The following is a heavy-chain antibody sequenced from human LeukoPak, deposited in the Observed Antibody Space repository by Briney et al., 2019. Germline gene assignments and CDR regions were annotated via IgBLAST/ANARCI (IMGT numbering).Heavy chain of an antibody. CDR2: ISWNSGSI. CDR1: GFTFDDYA. V-gene: IGHV3-9*01. D-gene: IGHD3-10*01. Sequence: GGSLRLSCAASGFTFDDYAMHWVRQAPGKGLEWVSGISWNSGSIGYADSVKGRFTISRDNAKNSLYLQMNSLRAEDTALYYCAKARGVKYYFAYWGQGTLVTVSS. CDR3: AKARGVKYYFAY. J-gene: IGHJ4*02.